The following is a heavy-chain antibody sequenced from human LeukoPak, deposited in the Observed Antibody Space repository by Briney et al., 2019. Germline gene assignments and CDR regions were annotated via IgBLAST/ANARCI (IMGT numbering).Heavy chain of an antibody. V-gene: IGHV1-24*01. CDR3: ATGEYFDWLVFDY. D-gene: IGHD3-9*01. CDR1: GYTLTELS. CDR2: FDPEDGET. J-gene: IGHJ4*02. Sequence: GASVKVSCKVSGYTLTELSMHWVRQAPGKGLEWMGGFDPEDGETIYAQKFQGRVTMTEDTSTDTAYMELSSLRSEDTAMYYCATGEYFDWLVFDYWGQGTLVTVSS.